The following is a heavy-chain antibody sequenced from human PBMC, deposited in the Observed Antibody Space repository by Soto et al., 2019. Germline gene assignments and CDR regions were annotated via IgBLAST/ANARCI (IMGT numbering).Heavy chain of an antibody. Sequence: QVQLVESGGGVVQPGRSLRLSCAASGFTFSSYGMHWVRQAPGKGLEWVAVISYDGSNKYYADSVKGRFTISRDNSKNTLYLQINSLRAEDTAVYYCAKGVKGTGWYRRPDAFDIWGQGTMVTVSA. D-gene: IGHD6-19*01. CDR1: GFTFSSYG. V-gene: IGHV3-30*18. CDR3: AKGVKGTGWYRRPDAFDI. CDR2: ISYDGSNK. J-gene: IGHJ3*02.